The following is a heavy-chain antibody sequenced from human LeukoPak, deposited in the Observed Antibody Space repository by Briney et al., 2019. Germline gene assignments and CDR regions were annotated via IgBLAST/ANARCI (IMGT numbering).Heavy chain of an antibody. Sequence: SETLSLTCTVSGGSISSGSYYWSWIRQPAGKGLEWIGRIYTSGSTNYNPSLKSRVTISVDTSKNQFSLKLSSVTAADTAVYYCAGASYCSSTSCYFDPWGQGTLVTVSS. V-gene: IGHV4-61*02. D-gene: IGHD2-2*01. CDR1: GGSISSGSYY. CDR3: AGASYCSSTSCYFDP. CDR2: IYTSGST. J-gene: IGHJ5*02.